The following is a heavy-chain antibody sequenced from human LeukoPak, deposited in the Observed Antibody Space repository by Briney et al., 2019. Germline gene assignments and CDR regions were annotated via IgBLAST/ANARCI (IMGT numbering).Heavy chain of an antibody. V-gene: IGHV1-2*02. Sequence: ASVKVSCKASGYTSTGYYMHWLRQAPGQGLEWMGWINPNSGGTNYAQKFQGRVTMTRDTSISTAYMELSRLRSDDTAVYYCARDRKTNYYYYYMDVWGKGTTVTVSS. CDR3: ARDRKTNYYYYYMDV. CDR2: INPNSGGT. J-gene: IGHJ6*03. CDR1: GYTSTGYY.